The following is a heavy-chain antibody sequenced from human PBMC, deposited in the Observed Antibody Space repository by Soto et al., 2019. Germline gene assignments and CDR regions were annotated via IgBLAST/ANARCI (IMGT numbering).Heavy chain of an antibody. Sequence: VASVKVSCKASRYPFRGYSIRWVRDAPGQGLEWGGWISPKNGTTNTAQKFQGRVTITTHTPTRTGSVELTSRIFDATAIYFCARVDRRSWWTFDYWGQGPQVTVS. D-gene: IGHD2-15*01. CDR1: RYPFRGYS. CDR3: ARVDRRSWWTFDY. V-gene: IGHV1-18*04. J-gene: IGHJ4*02. CDR2: ISPKNGTT.